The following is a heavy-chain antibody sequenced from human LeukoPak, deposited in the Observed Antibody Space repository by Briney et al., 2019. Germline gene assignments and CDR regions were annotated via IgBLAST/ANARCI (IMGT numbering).Heavy chain of an antibody. CDR1: GGSISSYY. CDR2: IYYSGST. CDR3: ASSILRGGYKGIDY. J-gene: IGHJ4*02. D-gene: IGHD5-24*01. V-gene: IGHV4-59*01. Sequence: NPSETLSLTCTVSGGSISSYYWSWIRQPPGKGLEWIGYIYYSGSTNYNPSLKSRVTISVDTSKNQFSLKLSSVTAADTAVYYCASSILRGGYKGIDYWGQGTLVTVSS.